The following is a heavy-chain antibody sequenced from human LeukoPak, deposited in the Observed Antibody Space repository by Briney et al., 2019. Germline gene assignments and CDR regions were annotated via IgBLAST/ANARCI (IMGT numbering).Heavy chain of an antibody. CDR1: GYSISSGYY. CDR2: IYHSGST. D-gene: IGHD5-18*01. J-gene: IGHJ5*02. V-gene: IGHV4-38-2*02. CDR3: ARDHLDTATPAVSALLRT. Sequence: PSETLSLTCTVSGYSISSGYYWGWIRQPPGKGLEWIGSIYHSGSTYYNPSLKSRVTISVDTSKNQFSLKLSSVTAADTAVYYCARDHLDTATPAVSALLRTWGQGTLVTVSS.